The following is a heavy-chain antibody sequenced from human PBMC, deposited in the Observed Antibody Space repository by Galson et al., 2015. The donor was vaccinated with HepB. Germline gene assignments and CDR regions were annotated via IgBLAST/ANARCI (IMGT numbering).Heavy chain of an antibody. V-gene: IGHV3-48*02. Sequence: SLRLSCAASGFTFSSYSMNWVRQAPGKGLEWVSYISNSASTIYYADSLKGRFTISRDNAKSSLYLQINSLKDEDTAVYYCARLRGSQRPNAFDLWGQGTMVTVSS. CDR3: ARLRGSQRPNAFDL. CDR1: GFTFSSYS. CDR2: ISNSASTI. D-gene: IGHD3-10*01. J-gene: IGHJ3*01.